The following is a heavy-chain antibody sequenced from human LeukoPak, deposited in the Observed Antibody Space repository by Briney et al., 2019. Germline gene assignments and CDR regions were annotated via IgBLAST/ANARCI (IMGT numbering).Heavy chain of an antibody. CDR3: ARAGRVVVVPAALGY. Sequence: ASVKVSCKASGYTFTGYYMHWVRQAPGQGLEWMGWINPNSGGTNYAQKFQGRVTMTRDTSISTAYMELSRLRSDDTAVYYCARAGRVVVVPAALGYWGQGTLVTVSS. V-gene: IGHV1-2*02. CDR1: GYTFTGYY. D-gene: IGHD2-2*01. J-gene: IGHJ4*02. CDR2: INPNSGGT.